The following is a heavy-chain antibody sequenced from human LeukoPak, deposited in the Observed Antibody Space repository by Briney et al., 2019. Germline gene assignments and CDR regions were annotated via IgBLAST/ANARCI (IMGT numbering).Heavy chain of an antibody. J-gene: IGHJ4*02. Sequence: ASVKVSCKASGYTFTSYYMHWVRQAPGQGLEWMGIINPSGGSTSYAQKFQGRVTMTRDTSTSTVYMELSSLRSEDTAVYYCARERIVGARGGYYFDYWGQGTLVTVSS. V-gene: IGHV1-46*01. CDR1: GYTFTSYY. CDR3: ARERIVGARGGYYFDY. D-gene: IGHD1-26*01. CDR2: INPSGGST.